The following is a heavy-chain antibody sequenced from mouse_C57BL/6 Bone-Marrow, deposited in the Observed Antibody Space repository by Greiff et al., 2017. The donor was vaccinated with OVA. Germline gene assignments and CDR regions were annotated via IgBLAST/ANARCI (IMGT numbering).Heavy chain of an antibody. CDR1: GYTFTSYW. Sequence: QVQLQQPGAELVRPGSSVKLSCKASGYTFTSYWMHWVKQRPIQGLEWIGNIDPSDSETHYNQKFKDKATLTVDKSSSTAYMQLSSLTSEDSAVYYCARGDYYGLWFAYWGQGTLVTVSA. CDR2: IDPSDSET. J-gene: IGHJ3*01. V-gene: IGHV1-52*01. D-gene: IGHD1-2*01. CDR3: ARGDYYGLWFAY.